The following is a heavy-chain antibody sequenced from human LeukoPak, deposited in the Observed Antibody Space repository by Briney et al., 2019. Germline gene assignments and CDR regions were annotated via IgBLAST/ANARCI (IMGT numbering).Heavy chain of an antibody. CDR2: MNPNSGNT. V-gene: IGHV1-8*01. CDR1: GGTFSRYA. CDR3: ARATAMGS. Sequence: ASVKVSCKASGGTFSRYAISWVRQAPGQGLEWMGWMNPNSGNTGYAQKFQGRVTMTRNTSISTAYMELSSLRSEDTAVYYCARATAMGSWGQGTLVTVSS. J-gene: IGHJ4*02. D-gene: IGHD5-18*01.